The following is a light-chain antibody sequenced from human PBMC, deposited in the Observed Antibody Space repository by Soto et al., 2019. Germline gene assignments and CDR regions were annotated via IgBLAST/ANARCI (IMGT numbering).Light chain of an antibody. CDR2: DVS. CDR3: SSYTSSSLWV. V-gene: IGLV2-14*01. Sequence: QSVLTQPASVSGSPGQSITISCTGTSSDVGGYNYVSWYQQHPGKAPKLMIYDVSNRPSGVSNRFSGSKSGNTASLTISGLQAGDEADYYCSSYTSSSLWVFGTGTKVTVL. CDR1: SSDVGGYNY. J-gene: IGLJ1*01.